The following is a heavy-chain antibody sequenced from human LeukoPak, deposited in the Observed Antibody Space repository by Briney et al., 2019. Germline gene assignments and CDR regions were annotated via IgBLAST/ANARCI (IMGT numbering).Heavy chain of an antibody. D-gene: IGHD4-17*01. CDR1: GGSISSGSYY. Sequence: PSETLSLTCTVSGGSISSGSYYWSWIRQPAGKGLEWIGRIYTSGSTNYNPSLKSRVTISVDTSKNQFSLKLSSVTAADTAVYYCARAFTTVTGIDYWGQGTLVTVSS. CDR3: ARAFTTVTGIDY. J-gene: IGHJ4*02. V-gene: IGHV4-61*02. CDR2: IYTSGST.